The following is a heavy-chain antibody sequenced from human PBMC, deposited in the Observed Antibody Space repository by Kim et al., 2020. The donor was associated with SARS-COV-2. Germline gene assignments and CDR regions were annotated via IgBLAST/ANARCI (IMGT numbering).Heavy chain of an antibody. CDR1: GFTFSASA. Sequence: GGSLRLSCAASGFTFSASAMHWVRQASGKGLEWFGRIRSKPNNYATSYAASVTGRFTISRDDSTNTVYLQMDSLKTDDTAVYFCSRHSGKHGDRGFDNWGQGTLVTVSS. D-gene: IGHD4-17*01. V-gene: IGHV3-73*01. J-gene: IGHJ4*02. CDR2: IRSKPNNYAT. CDR3: SRHSGKHGDRGFDN.